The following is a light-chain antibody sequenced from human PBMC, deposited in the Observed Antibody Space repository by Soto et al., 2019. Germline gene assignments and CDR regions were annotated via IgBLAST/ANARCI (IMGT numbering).Light chain of an antibody. Sequence: EIVLTQSPGTLSLSPGERATLSCRASQSVSSSYLAWYQQKPGQAPRLLIYGASSSATGSQDRFSGSGSGTDFTLTISRLEPEDCVVYYCQQYGSSLYTFGRGTKLEIK. CDR1: QSVSSSY. CDR2: GAS. J-gene: IGKJ2*01. CDR3: QQYGSSLYT. V-gene: IGKV3-20*01.